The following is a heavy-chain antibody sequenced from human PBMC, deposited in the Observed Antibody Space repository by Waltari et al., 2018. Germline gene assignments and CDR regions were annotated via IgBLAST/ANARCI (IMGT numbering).Heavy chain of an antibody. V-gene: IGHV3-53*01. CDR2: IYGDGAT. CDR3: ARDQGYGGNSGERLYFHGMDV. D-gene: IGHD2-21*02. Sequence: EVQLVESGGGLMQPGGSLRLSCAASGFSVSTNDMSWVRQAQGKGLEWVSVIYGDGATYYADSVKGRFTISRDSAKNTLYLQMNSLRAEDTAVYYCARDQGYGGNSGERLYFHGMDVWGQGTTVTDSS. CDR1: GFSVSTND. J-gene: IGHJ6*02.